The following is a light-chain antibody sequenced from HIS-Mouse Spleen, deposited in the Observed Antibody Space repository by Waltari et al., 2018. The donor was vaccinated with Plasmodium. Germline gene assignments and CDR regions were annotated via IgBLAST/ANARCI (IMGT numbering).Light chain of an antibody. J-gene: IGKJ4*01. V-gene: IGKV4-1*01. Sequence: DIVMTQSPDSLAVSLGERATIHCNPSQSVLYSSNNKNYLAWYQQKPGQPPKRRIYWASTRESGVPDRFSGSGSGTDFTLTISSLQAEDVAVYYCQQYYSTPLTFGGGTKVEIK. CDR2: WAS. CDR3: QQYYSTPLT. CDR1: QSVLYSSNNKNY.